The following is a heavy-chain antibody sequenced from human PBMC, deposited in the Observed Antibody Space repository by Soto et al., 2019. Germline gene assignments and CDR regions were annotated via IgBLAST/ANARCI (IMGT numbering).Heavy chain of an antibody. CDR2: INPNSGGT. Sequence: QVQLVQSGAEVKKPGASVKVSCKASGYTFTGYYMHWVRQAPGQGLEWMGWINPNSGGTNYAQKFQGRVTMTRDTSISTAYMELSRLRSDDTAVYYCARDFSDIVVVVAATGVDYWGQGTLVTVSS. V-gene: IGHV1-2*02. D-gene: IGHD2-15*01. CDR1: GYTFTGYY. J-gene: IGHJ4*02. CDR3: ARDFSDIVVVVAATGVDY.